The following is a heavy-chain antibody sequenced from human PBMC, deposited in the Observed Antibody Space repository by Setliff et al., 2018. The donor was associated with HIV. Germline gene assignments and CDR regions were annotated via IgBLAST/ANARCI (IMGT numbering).Heavy chain of an antibody. Sequence: ASVKVSCKASGYIFTTYYIHWVRQAPGHGLEWMGIINPSSTSTHYAQKFQGRVSMTSDTSTGTVYMQLSSLRSDDTAVYYCAVTIVGVVTHGYFQHWGQGTLVTVSS. V-gene: IGHV1-46*03. CDR2: INPSSTST. CDR3: AVTIVGVVTHGYFQH. J-gene: IGHJ1*01. D-gene: IGHD3-3*01. CDR1: GYIFTTYY.